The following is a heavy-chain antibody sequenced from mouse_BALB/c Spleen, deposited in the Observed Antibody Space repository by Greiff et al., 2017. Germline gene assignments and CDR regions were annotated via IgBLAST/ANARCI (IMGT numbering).Heavy chain of an antibody. V-gene: IGHV1-69*01. CDR2: IDTSDSYT. CDR3: ARSLNYYGSRYWYFDV. J-gene: IGHJ1*01. D-gene: IGHD1-1*01. Sequence: QVQLQQPGAELVMPGASVKMSCKASGYTFTDYWMHWVKQRPGQGLEWIGAIDTSDSYTSYNQKFKGKATLTVDESSSTAYMQLSSLTSEDSAVYYCARSLNYYGSRYWYFDVWGAGTTVTVSS. CDR1: GYTFTDYW.